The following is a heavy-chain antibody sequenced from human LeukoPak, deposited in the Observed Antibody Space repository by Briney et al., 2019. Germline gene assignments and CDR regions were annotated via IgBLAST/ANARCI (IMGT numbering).Heavy chain of an antibody. CDR3: ARATRSHCSSTSCYYYYGMDV. V-gene: IGHV4-34*01. J-gene: IGHJ6*02. CDR2: INHSGST. CDR1: GGSFSGYY. Sequence: SETLSLACAVYGGSFSGYYWSWIRQPPGKGREWVGEINHSGSTDYNPSLKSRVTISVDTSKNQSSLKLSSVTAADTAVYYCARATRSHCSSTSCYYYYGMDVWGQGTTVTVSS. D-gene: IGHD2-2*01.